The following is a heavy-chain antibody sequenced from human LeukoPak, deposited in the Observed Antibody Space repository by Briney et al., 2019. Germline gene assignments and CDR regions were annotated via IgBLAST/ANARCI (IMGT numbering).Heavy chain of an antibody. CDR3: ARDHCRGGSCYWLDY. D-gene: IGHD2-15*01. V-gene: IGHV1-69*13. CDR2: IIPIFGTA. Sequence: GGSVKVSCKASGGTFSSYAMSWVRQAPGQGLEGMGGIIPIFGTANYAQTVQGRVTITAEESKSTAYMELSSLSSEDTAVYYCARDHCRGGSCYWLDYWGQGTLVTVSS. CDR1: GGTFSSYA. J-gene: IGHJ4*02.